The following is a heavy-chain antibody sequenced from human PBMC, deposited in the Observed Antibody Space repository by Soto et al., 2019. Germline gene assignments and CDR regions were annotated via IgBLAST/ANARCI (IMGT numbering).Heavy chain of an antibody. Sequence: PSETLSLTCAVSGGSISSGGYSWSWIRQPPGKGLEWIGYIYHSGSTNYNPSLKSRITILIDTSKKQFSLKLNSVTAADTAVYYCARGRGYYGSVSPNYFDYWGQGILVTVSS. J-gene: IGHJ4*02. V-gene: IGHV4-30-2*01. D-gene: IGHD3-10*01. CDR3: ARGRGYYGSVSPNYFDY. CDR1: GGSISSGGYS. CDR2: IYHSGST.